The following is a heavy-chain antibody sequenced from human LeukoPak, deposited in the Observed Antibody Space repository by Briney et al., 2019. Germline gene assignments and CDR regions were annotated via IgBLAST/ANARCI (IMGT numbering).Heavy chain of an antibody. CDR3: ARRPRAAAGTGLFGY. D-gene: IGHD6-13*01. CDR1: GGSISSSSYY. V-gene: IGHV4-39*01. CDR2: IYYSGST. J-gene: IGHJ4*02. Sequence: SETLSLTCTVSGGSISSSSYYWGWIRQPPGKGLEWIGSIYYSGSTYYNPSLKSRVTISVDTSKNQFSLKLSSVTASDTAVYYCARRPRAAAGTGLFGYWGQGTLVTVSS.